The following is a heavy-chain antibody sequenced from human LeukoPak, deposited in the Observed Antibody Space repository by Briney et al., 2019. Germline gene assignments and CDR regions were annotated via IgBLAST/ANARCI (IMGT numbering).Heavy chain of an antibody. Sequence: SETLSLTCAVYGGSFSGYYWSWIRQPPGKGLEWIGEINHSGSTNYDPSLKSRVTISVDTSKNQFTLKLSSVTAADTAVYYCARDLVMVRGQGTLVTVSS. CDR1: GGSFSGYY. J-gene: IGHJ4*02. V-gene: IGHV4-34*01. CDR3: ARDLVMV. CDR2: INHSGST. D-gene: IGHD3-10*01.